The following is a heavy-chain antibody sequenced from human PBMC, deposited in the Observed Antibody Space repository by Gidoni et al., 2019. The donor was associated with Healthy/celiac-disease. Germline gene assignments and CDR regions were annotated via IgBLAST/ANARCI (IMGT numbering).Heavy chain of an antibody. CDR1: GGSISSGGYY. D-gene: IGHD5-18*01. V-gene: IGHV4-31*03. J-gene: IGHJ4*02. Sequence: QVQLQESGPGLVKPSQTLSLTCTVSGGSISSGGYYWSWIRQHPGKGLEWIGYLYYSGSTYYNPSLKSRVTISVDTSKNQFSPKLSSVTAADTAVYYCARGGPRIQLWETHSYYFDYWGQGTLVTVSS. CDR2: LYYSGST. CDR3: ARGGPRIQLWETHSYYFDY.